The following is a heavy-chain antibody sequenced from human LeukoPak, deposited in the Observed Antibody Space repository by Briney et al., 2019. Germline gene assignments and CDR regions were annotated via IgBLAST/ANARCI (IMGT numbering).Heavy chain of an antibody. D-gene: IGHD5-24*01. CDR2: ISAYNGNT. J-gene: IGHJ4*02. V-gene: IGHV1-18*01. CDR3: ARGGYKDADWDFDY. CDR1: GYSFSSYG. Sequence: ASVKVSCKASGYSFSSYGISWVRQAPGQGLEYMGWISAYNGNTNFGQKVQGRVTMTTDTSTSTAYMELKHLRSDDTAVYYCARGGYKDADWDFDYWGQGTPVTDSS.